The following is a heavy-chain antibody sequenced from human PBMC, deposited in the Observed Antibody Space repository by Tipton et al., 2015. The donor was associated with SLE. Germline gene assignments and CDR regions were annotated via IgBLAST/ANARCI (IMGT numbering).Heavy chain of an antibody. Sequence: TLSLTCAVYGGSFSGYYWSWIRQPPGKGLEWIGEINHSGSTNYNPSLKSRVTISVDTSKNRFSLKLSSVTAADTAVYYCARGGIAVAGYYYYYMDVWGKGTTVTVSS. CDR2: INHSGST. D-gene: IGHD6-19*01. CDR1: GGSFSGYY. V-gene: IGHV4-34*01. J-gene: IGHJ6*03. CDR3: ARGGIAVAGYYYYYMDV.